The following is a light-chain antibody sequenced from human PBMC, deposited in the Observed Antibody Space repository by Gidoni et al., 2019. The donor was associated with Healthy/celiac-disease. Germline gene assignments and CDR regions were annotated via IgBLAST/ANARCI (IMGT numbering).Light chain of an antibody. CDR1: QSVSSN. J-gene: IGKJ1*01. V-gene: IGKV3-15*01. Sequence: EIVMAHSPATLSVSPGERATLSCRASQSVSSNLVWYQQKPGQAPRLLIYGASNRDTGVPARFSGSGSGTEFTLTISSLQSEDVAVYYCQQYNNWPPAFGQGTKVEIK. CDR3: QQYNNWPPA. CDR2: GAS.